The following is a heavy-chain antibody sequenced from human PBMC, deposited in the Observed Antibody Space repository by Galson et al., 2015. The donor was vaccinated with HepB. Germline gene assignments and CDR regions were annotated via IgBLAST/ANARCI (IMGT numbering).Heavy chain of an antibody. J-gene: IGHJ4*02. CDR1: GGAVSNYA. V-gene: IGHV3-30-3*01. D-gene: IGHD2-2*01. CDR3: AREQRYCSSTSCPSARGLFDY. CDR2: LSYDGGRI. Sequence: PLGLDCAASGGAVSNYARHGARQVQGKGLEGGAGLSYDGGRILYADSVKGRFIISRDDSKNTLHRQMNSLTADDTAVYYCAREQRYCSSTSCPSARGLFDYWGQGTLVTVSS.